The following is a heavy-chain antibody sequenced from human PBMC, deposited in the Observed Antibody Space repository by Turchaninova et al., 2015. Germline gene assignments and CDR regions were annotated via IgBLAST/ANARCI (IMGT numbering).Heavy chain of an antibody. CDR2: THYTGST. CDR1: GCSISSSRYY. D-gene: IGHD1-26*01. J-gene: IGHJ5*02. V-gene: IGHV4-39*07. Sequence: QLQLQESGPGLVKPSETLSLTCTVSGCSISSSRYYWGWIRQTPGKGLEWMGGTHYTGSTYYNPSLKSRVTISMDTSKNQFALSLSSVTAADTAVYHCAGGRGWGTWFDPWGQGTLVTVSS. CDR3: AGGRGWGTWFDP.